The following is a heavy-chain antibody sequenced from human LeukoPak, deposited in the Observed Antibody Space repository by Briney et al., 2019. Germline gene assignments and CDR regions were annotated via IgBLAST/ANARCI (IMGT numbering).Heavy chain of an antibody. Sequence: SETLSLTCTVSGGSISSYYWSWIRQPAGKGLEWIGRIYTSGSTNYNPSLKSRVTISVDTSKNQFSLKLSSVTAADTAVYYCARESQSYYWEGAFDVWGQGTMVTVSS. CDR3: ARESQSYYWEGAFDV. J-gene: IGHJ3*01. CDR1: GGSISSYY. V-gene: IGHV4-4*07. CDR2: IYTSGST. D-gene: IGHD1-26*01.